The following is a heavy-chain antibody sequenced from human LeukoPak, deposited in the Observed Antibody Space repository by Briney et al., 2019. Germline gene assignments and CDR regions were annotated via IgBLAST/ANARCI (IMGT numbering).Heavy chain of an antibody. Sequence: PGGSLRLSCAASGFTFSTYSMNWVRQAPGKGLEWVSSIGSGSSYIYYADSVKGRFTISRDNAKNSLYLQMNSLRVEDTAVYYCAREDCSSTSCYNFDYWGQGTLVTVSS. CDR3: AREDCSSTSCYNFDY. V-gene: IGHV3-21*01. J-gene: IGHJ4*02. D-gene: IGHD2-2*01. CDR1: GFTFSTYS. CDR2: IGSGSSYI.